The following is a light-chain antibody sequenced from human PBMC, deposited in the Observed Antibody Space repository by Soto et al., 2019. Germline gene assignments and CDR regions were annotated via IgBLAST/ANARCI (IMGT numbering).Light chain of an antibody. CDR2: GAS. Sequence: EIVLTQSPGALSLSPGERATLSCGASQSVSSSDLAWYQQKPGQAPRLLIYGASTRATGIPDRVSGSGSGTTFTLTTSTLEPEDFEVYYCQQYGSSPRTFGQGTKVQIK. CDR3: QQYGSSPRT. J-gene: IGKJ1*01. CDR1: QSVSSSD. V-gene: IGKV3-20*01.